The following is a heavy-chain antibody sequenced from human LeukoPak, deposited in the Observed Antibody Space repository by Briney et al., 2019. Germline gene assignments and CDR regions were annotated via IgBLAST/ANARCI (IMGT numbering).Heavy chain of an antibody. CDR3: AKGGNIYYFDY. CDR1: GFIFSSYA. D-gene: IGHD2/OR15-2a*01. J-gene: IGHJ4*02. Sequence: GGSLRLSCAASGFIFSSYAMTWVRQAPGKGLEWVSGISGSGTSTYYADSVKGRFTISRDISKNALYLQMNSLRAEDTAVYYCAKGGNIYYFDYWGQGTLVTVSS. CDR2: ISGSGTST. V-gene: IGHV3-23*01.